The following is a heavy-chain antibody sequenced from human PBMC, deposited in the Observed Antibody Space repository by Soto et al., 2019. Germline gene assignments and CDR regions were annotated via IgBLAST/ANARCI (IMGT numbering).Heavy chain of an antibody. J-gene: IGHJ5*02. V-gene: IGHV3-23*01. CDR3: VKKSGWFKT. D-gene: IGHD3-10*01. Sequence: QLFQSGGGLVQPGGSLTLPCAASGLTFGTTDMRWVRQAPGEGLEWVSTIDGSGGITYYADSVKGRFTISRDNSRNTVYLQMNSLSGDDTALYYCVKKSGWFKTWGQGALVTVSS. CDR2: IDGSGGIT. CDR1: GLTFGTTD.